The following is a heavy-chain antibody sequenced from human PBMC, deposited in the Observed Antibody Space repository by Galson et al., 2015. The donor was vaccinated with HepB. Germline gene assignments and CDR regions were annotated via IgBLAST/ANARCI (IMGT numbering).Heavy chain of an antibody. J-gene: IGHJ3*02. V-gene: IGHV2-5*01. CDR1: GFSLSTSGVG. CDR2: IYWNDDK. CDR3: ALLQQYYYDSSGYPSHTRNDAFDI. Sequence: PALVKPTQTLTLTCTFSGFSLSTSGVGVGWIRQPPGKALEWLALIYWNDDKRYSPSLKSRLTITKDASKNQVVLTMTNMDPVDTAAYYCALLQQYYYDSSGYPSHTRNDAFDIWGQGTMVTVSS. D-gene: IGHD3-22*01.